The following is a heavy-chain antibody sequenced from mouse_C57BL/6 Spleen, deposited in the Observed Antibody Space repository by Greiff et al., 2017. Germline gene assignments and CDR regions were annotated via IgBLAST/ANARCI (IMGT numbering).Heavy chain of an antibody. J-gene: IGHJ2*01. CDR2: INPNNGGT. D-gene: IGHD1-1*01. Sequence: EVQLQQSGPELVKPGASVKISCKASGYTFTDYYMNWVKQSHGKSLEWIGDINPNNGGTSYNQKFKGKARLTVDKSSSTAYMELRSLTSEDSAVYYCARTVVAPYYFDYWGQGTTLTVSS. V-gene: IGHV1-26*01. CDR3: ARTVVAPYYFDY. CDR1: GYTFTDYY.